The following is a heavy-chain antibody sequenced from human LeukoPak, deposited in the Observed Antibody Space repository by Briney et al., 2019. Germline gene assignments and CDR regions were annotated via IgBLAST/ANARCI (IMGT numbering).Heavy chain of an antibody. J-gene: IGHJ5*02. Sequence: GGSLRLSCAASGFTFSSYTMNWVRQAPGKGLEWVSSISSSSSYIFYTDSVKGRFTISRDNVENSVSLQMNSLTAEDTAVYYCARAAAGASKWFDPWGQGTLVTVSS. V-gene: IGHV3-21*01. CDR1: GFTFSSYT. D-gene: IGHD1-14*01. CDR3: ARAAAGASKWFDP. CDR2: ISSSSSYI.